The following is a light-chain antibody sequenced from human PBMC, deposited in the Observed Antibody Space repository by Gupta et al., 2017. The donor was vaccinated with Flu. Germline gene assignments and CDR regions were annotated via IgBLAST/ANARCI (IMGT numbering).Light chain of an antibody. CDR2: GNS. CDR3: AAWDDSLNGHYV. Sequence: LAQPPSASATPGQRVTISCSGSSSNIGSNNVNWYQQVPGTAPKLLIYGNSQRPSGVPDRFSGSKSGTSASLAISGLQSEDEADYYCAAWDDSLNGHYVFGTGTKVTAL. V-gene: IGLV1-44*01. CDR1: SSNIGSNN. J-gene: IGLJ1*01.